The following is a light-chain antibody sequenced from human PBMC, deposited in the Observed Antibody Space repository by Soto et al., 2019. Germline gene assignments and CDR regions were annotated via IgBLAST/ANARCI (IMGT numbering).Light chain of an antibody. Sequence: VLTQSPDTLSLSPGDRATLSCRANQRASRQYLSWYQQRPGQPPRLLIYSVSMRADGIPDRFSGSGSGSEFTLTINRLEPEDFAVYYCKDFDSPPWTFGQGT. J-gene: IGKJ1*01. CDR3: KDFDSPPWT. CDR2: SVS. V-gene: IGKV3-20*01. CDR1: QRASRQY.